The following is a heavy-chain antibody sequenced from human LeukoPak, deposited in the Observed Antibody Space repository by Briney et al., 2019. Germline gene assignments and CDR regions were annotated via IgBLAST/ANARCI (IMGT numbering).Heavy chain of an antibody. Sequence: ASVKVSCKASGYTFTAYYMHWVRQAPGQGPEWMGWINAKSGGTDYEQKFRGRVTMTRDTSTNTTDMELRRLTSDDTAVYYCVXXXVRTTSLWVSWGQGTLVTVSS. CDR2: INAKSGGT. CDR3: VXXXVRTTSLWVS. J-gene: IGHJ5*02. V-gene: IGHV1-2*02. CDR1: GYTFTAYY. D-gene: IGHD1-7*01.